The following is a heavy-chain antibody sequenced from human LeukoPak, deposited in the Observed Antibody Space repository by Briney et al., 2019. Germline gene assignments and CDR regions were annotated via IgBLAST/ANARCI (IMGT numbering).Heavy chain of an antibody. CDR1: GASISSGTYY. Sequence: SDTLSLTCTVSGASISSGTYYWGWIRQPPGKGLEWIGSIYYSVNTYYNPSLKGRVTISVDTSKNQFSLKLSSVTAAYTAVYYCARQFHSWGQGTLVTVSS. J-gene: IGHJ4*02. CDR3: ARQFHS. CDR2: IYYSVNT. V-gene: IGHV4-39*01.